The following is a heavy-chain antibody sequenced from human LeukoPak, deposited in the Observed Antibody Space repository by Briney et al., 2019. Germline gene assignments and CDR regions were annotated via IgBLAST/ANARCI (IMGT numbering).Heavy chain of an antibody. J-gene: IGHJ4*02. CDR3: ARGEASSWYIE. CDR2: INPDIDVT. Sequence: ASVKVFCKTSGYTFTDYYIHWVRQAPGQGLEWMGRINPDIDVTNLAQKFQGRVTVTRDTSISTVYMELNRLISNDTAVYFCARGEASSWYIEWGQGTLVTVSS. D-gene: IGHD6-19*01. V-gene: IGHV1-2*06. CDR1: GYTFTDYY.